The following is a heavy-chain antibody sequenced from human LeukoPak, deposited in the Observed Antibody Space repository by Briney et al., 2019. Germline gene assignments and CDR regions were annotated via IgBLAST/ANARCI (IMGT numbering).Heavy chain of an antibody. J-gene: IGHJ3*02. D-gene: IGHD1-1*01. V-gene: IGHV4-34*01. CDR2: INHSGST. CDR3: ARLRYNWNVCVFDI. Sequence: SETLSLTCGVYDGSFSGYYWSWIRQPPGKGLEWIGEINHSGSTNYNPSLKSRVTISLDTSKNQFSLKLSSVTAADAAVYYCARLRYNWNVCVFDIWGQGTMVTISS. CDR1: DGSFSGYY.